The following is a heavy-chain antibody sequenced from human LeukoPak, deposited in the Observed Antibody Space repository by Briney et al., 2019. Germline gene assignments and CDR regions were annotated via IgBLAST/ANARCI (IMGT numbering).Heavy chain of an antibody. V-gene: IGHV3-21*01. CDR3: ARGKDWNYARAFDI. D-gene: IGHD1-7*01. CDR1: GFTFSSYS. J-gene: IGHJ3*02. Sequence: GGSLRLSCAASGFTFSSYSMNWVRQAPGKGLEWVSSISSSSSYIYYADSVKGRFTISRDNAKNSLYLQMNSLRAEDTAVYYCARGKDWNYARAFDIWGQGTMVTVSS. CDR2: ISSSSSYI.